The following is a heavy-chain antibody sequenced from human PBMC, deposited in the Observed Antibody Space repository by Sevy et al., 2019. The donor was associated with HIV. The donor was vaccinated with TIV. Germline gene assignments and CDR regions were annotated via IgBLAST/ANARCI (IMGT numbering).Heavy chain of an antibody. J-gene: IGHJ4*02. Sequence: GGSLRLSCAASGFTFGDYWLTWVRQVPGKGLEWVANIKQGGSETYYADSVKGRFSISRDNAKNSLYLQMNSLRAEDXXXXYCARCQPDNYYHDGAVYYGLLFDHWGQGALVTVSS. CDR1: GFTFGDYW. D-gene: IGHD3-9*01. CDR3: ARCQPDNYYHDGAVYYGLLFDH. CDR2: IKQGGSET. V-gene: IGHV3-7*01.